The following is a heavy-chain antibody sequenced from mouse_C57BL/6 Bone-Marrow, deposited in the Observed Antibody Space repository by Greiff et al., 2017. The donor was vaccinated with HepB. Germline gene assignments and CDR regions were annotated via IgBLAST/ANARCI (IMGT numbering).Heavy chain of an antibody. V-gene: IGHV14-2*01. D-gene: IGHD1-1*01. CDR1: GFNIKDYY. CDR2: IDPEDGET. J-gene: IGHJ2*01. Sequence: VQLKESGAELVKPGASVKLSCTASGFNIKDYYMHWVKQRTEQGLEWIGRIDPEDGETKYAPKFQGKATITADTSSNTAYLQLSSLTSEDTAVYYCARRDTTVVATNYFDYWGQGTTLTVSS. CDR3: ARRDTTVVATNYFDY.